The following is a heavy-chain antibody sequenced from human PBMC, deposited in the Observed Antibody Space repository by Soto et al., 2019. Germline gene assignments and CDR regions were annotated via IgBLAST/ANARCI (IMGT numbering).Heavy chain of an antibody. Sequence: ASVKVSCKASGYTFTSYYMHWVRQAPGQGLEWMGIINPSGGSTSYAQKFQGRVTMTRDTSTSTVYMELSSLRSEDTAVYYCARDRYYDFWSGYYPHRNYGMDVWGQGTTVTVS. D-gene: IGHD3-3*01. CDR3: ARDRYYDFWSGYYPHRNYGMDV. CDR1: GYTFTSYY. CDR2: INPSGGST. V-gene: IGHV1-46*01. J-gene: IGHJ6*02.